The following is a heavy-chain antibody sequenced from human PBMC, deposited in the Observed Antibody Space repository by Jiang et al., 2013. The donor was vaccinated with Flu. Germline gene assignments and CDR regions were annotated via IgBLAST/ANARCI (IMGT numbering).Heavy chain of an antibody. V-gene: IGHV4-39*07. CDR1: GGSISSSSYY. J-gene: IGHJ5*02. Sequence: GLVKPSETLSLTCTVSGGSISSSSYYWGWIRQPPGKGLEWIGSIYYSGSTYYNPSLKSRVTISVDTSKNQFSLKLNSVTAADTAVYYCAREDIGWFDPWGQGTLVTVSS. CDR3: AREDIGWFDP. D-gene: IGHD2-15*01. CDR2: IYYSGST.